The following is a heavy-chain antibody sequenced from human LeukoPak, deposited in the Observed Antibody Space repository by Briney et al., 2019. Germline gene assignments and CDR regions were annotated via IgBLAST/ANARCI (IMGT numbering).Heavy chain of an antibody. D-gene: IGHD2-15*01. CDR2: IYHSGST. V-gene: IGHV4-4*02. CDR3: ARDLGYCSGGSCYSAY. J-gene: IGHJ4*02. Sequence: SGTLSLTCAVSGGSISSSNWWSWVRQPPGKGQECIGEIYHSGSTNYNPSLKSRVTISVDKSKNQFSLKLSSVTAADTAVYYCARDLGYCSGGSCYSAYWGQGTLVTVSS. CDR1: GGSISSSNW.